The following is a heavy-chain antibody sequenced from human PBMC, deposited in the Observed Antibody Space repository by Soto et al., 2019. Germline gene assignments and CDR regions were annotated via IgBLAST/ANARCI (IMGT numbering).Heavy chain of an antibody. CDR2: IDSDGSRK. V-gene: IGHV3-74*01. Sequence: GSLRLSCAASGFTFSSYWMHWVRQAPGKGLVWVSRIDSDGSRKNYADSVKGRFTISRDNAKNTLYLQMHSLRADDTAVYYCTRVQGYVGYYGMDVWGQGTTVTVSS. CDR3: TRVQGYVGYYGMDV. D-gene: IGHD1-1*01. J-gene: IGHJ6*02. CDR1: GFTFSSYW.